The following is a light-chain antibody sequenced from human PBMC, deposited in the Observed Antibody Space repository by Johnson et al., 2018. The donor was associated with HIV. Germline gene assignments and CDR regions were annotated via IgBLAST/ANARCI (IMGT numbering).Light chain of an antibody. CDR3: GAWDSGLTAHFV. CDR2: ENN. Sequence: QAVLTQPPSVSAAPGQKVTISCSGNNSNIGYNSVSWYQRVPGTAPKLLIYENNKRPSGIADRFSASKSGTSATLDIAGLQTGDEADYYCGAWDSGLTAHFVFVSGTTIPVL. CDR1: NSNIGYNS. J-gene: IGLJ1*01. V-gene: IGLV1-51*02.